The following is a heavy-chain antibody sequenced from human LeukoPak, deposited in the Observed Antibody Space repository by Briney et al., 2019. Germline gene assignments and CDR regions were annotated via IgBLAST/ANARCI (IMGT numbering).Heavy chain of an antibody. V-gene: IGHV1-69*13. Sequence: SVKVSCKAFGGTFSSYAISWVRQAPGQGLEWMGGIILIFGAANYAQEFQGRVTITADESASTVYMELSSLRSDDTAVYYCATVYSGSYYFDYWGQGTLVTVSS. D-gene: IGHD1-26*01. J-gene: IGHJ4*02. CDR1: GGTFSSYA. CDR2: IILIFGAA. CDR3: ATVYSGSYYFDY.